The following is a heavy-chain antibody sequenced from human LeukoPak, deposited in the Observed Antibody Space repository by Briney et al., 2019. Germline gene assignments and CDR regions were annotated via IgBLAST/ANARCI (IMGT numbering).Heavy chain of an antibody. CDR1: GFTFSSYG. CDR3: AKDFHTVTAYAFDI. D-gene: IGHD4-11*01. CDR2: IWYDGSNK. J-gene: IGHJ3*02. V-gene: IGHV3-33*06. Sequence: GGSLRLSCAASGFTFSSYGMHWVRQAPGKGLGWVAVIWYDGSNKYYADSVKGRFTISRDNSKNTLYLQMNSLRAEDTAVYYCAKDFHTVTAYAFDIWGQGTMVTVSS.